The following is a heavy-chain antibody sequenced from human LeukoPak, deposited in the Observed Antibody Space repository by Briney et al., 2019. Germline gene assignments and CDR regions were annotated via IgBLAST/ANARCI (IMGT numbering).Heavy chain of an antibody. V-gene: IGHV1-69*02. Sequence: GSSVKVSCKASGGTFSSYTISWVRQAPGQGLEWMGRIIPILGIANYAQKFQGRVTITADKSTSTAYMELSSLRSEDTAVYYCARGGGDIQYREFDYWGQGTLVTVSS. CDR2: IIPILGIA. CDR3: ARGGGDIQYREFDY. J-gene: IGHJ4*02. D-gene: IGHD3-16*01. CDR1: GGTFSSYT.